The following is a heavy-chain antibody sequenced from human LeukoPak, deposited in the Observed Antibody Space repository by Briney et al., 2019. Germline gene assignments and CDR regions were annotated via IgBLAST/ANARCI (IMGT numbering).Heavy chain of an antibody. D-gene: IGHD3-22*01. CDR3: ARELYYDSSGRYRGGASDI. V-gene: IGHV1-69*01. CDR1: GGTFSSYA. J-gene: IGHJ3*02. CDR2: IIPIFGTA. Sequence: GSSVKVSCKASGGTFSSYAISWVRQAPGQGLEWMGGIIPIFGTANYAQKFQGRVTITADESTSTAYMELGSLRSDDTAMYYCARELYYDSSGRYRGGASDIWGQGTMVTASS.